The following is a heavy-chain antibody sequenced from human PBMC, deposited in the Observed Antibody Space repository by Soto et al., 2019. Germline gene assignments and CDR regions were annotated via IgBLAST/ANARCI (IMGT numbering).Heavy chain of an antibody. Sequence: GGSLRLSCAASGFTVSSNYMTWVRQAPGKGPEWVSVIYSDGRTNYADSVKGRFTISRDNSKNMVFLQMNNLRAEDTAVYYCASPRRGTGGGWYYHWGQGTLVTVSS. V-gene: IGHV3-66*01. CDR2: IYSDGRT. D-gene: IGHD2-8*02. J-gene: IGHJ5*02. CDR3: ASPRRGTGGGWYYH. CDR1: GFTVSSNY.